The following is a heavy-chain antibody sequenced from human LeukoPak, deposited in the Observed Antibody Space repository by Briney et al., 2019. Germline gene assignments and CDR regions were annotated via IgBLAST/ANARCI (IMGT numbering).Heavy chain of an antibody. CDR3: ASWTGYNWNDGENY. V-gene: IGHV1-69*13. Sequence: SVKVSCKASGYTFTSYGISWVRQAPGQGLEWMGGIIPIFGTANYAQKFQGRVTITADESTSTAYLELSSLRSEDTAVYYCASWTGYNWNDGENYWGQGSLVAV. J-gene: IGHJ4*02. CDR1: GYTFTSYG. CDR2: IIPIFGTA. D-gene: IGHD1-1*01.